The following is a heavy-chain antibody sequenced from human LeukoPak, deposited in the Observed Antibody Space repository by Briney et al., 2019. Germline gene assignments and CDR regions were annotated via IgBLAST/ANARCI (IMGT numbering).Heavy chain of an antibody. CDR1: GFTFSSYG. D-gene: IGHD2-2*01. J-gene: IGHJ6*04. V-gene: IGHV3-33*01. CDR2: IWYDGSNK. Sequence: PGGSLRLSCAASGFTFSSYGMHWVRQAPGKGLEWVAVIWYDGSNKYYADSVKGRFTISRDNSKNTLYLQINSLRAEDTAVYYCASDHCSSTSCYAYYYYGMDVWGKGTTVTVSS. CDR3: ASDHCSSTSCYAYYYYGMDV.